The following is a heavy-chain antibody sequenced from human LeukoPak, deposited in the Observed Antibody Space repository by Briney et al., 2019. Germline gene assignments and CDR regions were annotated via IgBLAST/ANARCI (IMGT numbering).Heavy chain of an antibody. CDR2: IYYSGST. CDR1: GGSISSSSYY. V-gene: IGHV4-61*05. Sequence: SETLSLTCTVSGGSISSSSYYWGWIRQPPGKGLEWTGYIYYSGSTNYNPSLKSRVTISVDTSKNQFSLKLSSVTAADTAIYYCARAVSGRFDYWGQGTLVTVSS. D-gene: IGHD6-19*01. J-gene: IGHJ4*02. CDR3: ARAVSGRFDY.